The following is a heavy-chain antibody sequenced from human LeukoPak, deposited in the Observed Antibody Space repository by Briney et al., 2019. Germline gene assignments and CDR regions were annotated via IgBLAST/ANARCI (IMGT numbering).Heavy chain of an antibody. J-gene: IGHJ5*02. Sequence: GGSLRLSCAASGFTFNNYNMNWVRQAPGKGLEWVSSISSSSSSYIYYADSVKGRFTISRDNAKNSLYLQMNSLRAEDTAVYYCAREYEGYCSGGSCFRGTYNWFDPWGQGTLVTVSS. D-gene: IGHD2-15*01. V-gene: IGHV3-21*01. CDR3: AREYEGYCSGGSCFRGTYNWFDP. CDR1: GFTFNNYN. CDR2: ISSSSSSYI.